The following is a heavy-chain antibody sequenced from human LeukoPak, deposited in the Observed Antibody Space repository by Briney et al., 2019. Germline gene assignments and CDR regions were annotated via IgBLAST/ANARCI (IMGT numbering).Heavy chain of an antibody. CDR2: IWYDGSNE. CDR3: ARVPNPPDYYDSSGYGAFDI. CDR1: GFSFSAYG. J-gene: IGHJ3*02. Sequence: GGSLRLSCVASGFSFSAYGMHWVRQAPGKGLEWVALIWYDGSNEYYADSVKGRFTISRDNSKNTLYLQMNSLRAEDTAVYYCARVPNPPDYYDSSGYGAFDIWGQGTMVTVSS. V-gene: IGHV3-33*01. D-gene: IGHD3-22*01.